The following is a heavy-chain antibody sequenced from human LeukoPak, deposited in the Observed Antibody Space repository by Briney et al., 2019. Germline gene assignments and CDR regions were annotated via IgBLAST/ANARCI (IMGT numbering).Heavy chain of an antibody. D-gene: IGHD5-12*01. V-gene: IGHV3-7*03. CDR3: ARGVYSGYDFYYSDY. Sequence: PGGSLRLSRAASGFTFSRYWMSWVRQAPRRGLEWVANIKQDGSEKYYVDSVKGRFTISRDNAKNSLYLQMNTLRAEDTPVYYCARGVYSGYDFYYSDYWGQGTLVTVSS. CDR2: IKQDGSEK. J-gene: IGHJ4*02. CDR1: GFTFSRYW.